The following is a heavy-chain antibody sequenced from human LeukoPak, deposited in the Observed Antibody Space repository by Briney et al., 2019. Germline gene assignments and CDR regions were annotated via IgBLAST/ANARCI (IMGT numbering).Heavy chain of an antibody. CDR2: INPNSGGT. Sequence: ASVKVSCKASGYTFSDYYMHWVRQAPGQGLEWMGWINPNSGGTNYAQKFQGRVTMTRDTSISTAYMELSRLRSDDTAVYYCARGPLGPTAFDIWGQGTMVTVSS. CDR1: GYTFSDYY. V-gene: IGHV1-2*02. CDR3: ARGPLGPTAFDI. J-gene: IGHJ3*02.